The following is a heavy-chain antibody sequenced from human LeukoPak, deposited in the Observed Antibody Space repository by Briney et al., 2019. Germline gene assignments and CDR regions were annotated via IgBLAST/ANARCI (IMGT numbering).Heavy chain of an antibody. CDR1: GGSISSY. V-gene: IGHV4-4*07. CDR3: ARGTSSGWYFPLYYMDV. CDR2: IYTSGST. Sequence: SETLSLTCTVSGGSISSYWSWIRQPAGKGLEWIGRIYTSGSTNYNPSLKSRVTMSVDTSKNQFSLKLSSVTAADTAVHYCARGTSSGWYFPLYYMDVWGKGTTVTVSS. J-gene: IGHJ6*03. D-gene: IGHD6-19*01.